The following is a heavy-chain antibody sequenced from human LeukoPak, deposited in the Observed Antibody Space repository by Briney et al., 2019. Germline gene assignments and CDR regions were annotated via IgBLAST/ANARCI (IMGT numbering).Heavy chain of an antibody. V-gene: IGHV4-39*07. D-gene: IGHD3-16*02. Sequence: SETLSLTCTVSGGSISSSSYYWGWIRQPPGKGLEWIGSIYYSGSTYYNPSLKSRVTISVDTSKNQFSLKLSSVTAADTAVYYCARVPKGGKYYDYVWGSYPGSYYYYMDVWGKGTTVTVSS. CDR3: ARVPKGGKYYDYVWGSYPGSYYYYMDV. J-gene: IGHJ6*03. CDR1: GGSISSSSYY. CDR2: IYYSGST.